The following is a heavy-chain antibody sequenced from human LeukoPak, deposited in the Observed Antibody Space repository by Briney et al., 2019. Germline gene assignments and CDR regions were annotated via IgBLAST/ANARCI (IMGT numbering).Heavy chain of an antibody. CDR2: ISGGGGTT. CDR1: GFNFGNHA. D-gene: IGHD4-17*01. V-gene: IGHV3-23*01. Sequence: GGSLRLSCAASGFNFGNHAMSWVRQTPGKGLEWVSAISGGGGTTYYADSVKGRFTISRDNAKNSLYLQMNSLRAEDTAVYYCARDGYGDYHYDYWGQGTLVTVSS. CDR3: ARDGYGDYHYDY. J-gene: IGHJ4*02.